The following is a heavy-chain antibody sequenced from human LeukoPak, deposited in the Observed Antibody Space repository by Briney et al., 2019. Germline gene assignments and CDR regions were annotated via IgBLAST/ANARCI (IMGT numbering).Heavy chain of an antibody. V-gene: IGHV3-64*04. D-gene: IGHD2-2*01. CDR3: AREYVSSTSPYYYYGMDV. J-gene: IGHJ6*02. Sequence: GGSLRLSCSASGFTFSSNGMHWVRQAPGKGLEYVSAISGNGGSTYYADSVKGRFTISRDNAKNSLYLQMNSLRAEDTAVYYCAREYVSSTSPYYYYGMDVWGQGTTVTVSS. CDR1: GFTFSSNG. CDR2: ISGNGGST.